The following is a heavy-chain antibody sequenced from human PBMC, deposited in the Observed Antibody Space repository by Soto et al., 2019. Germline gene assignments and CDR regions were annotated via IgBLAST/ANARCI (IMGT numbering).Heavy chain of an antibody. D-gene: IGHD3-22*01. CDR3: ARPKDYDDCLDL. J-gene: IGHJ4*02. CDR2: INAGNGNT. CDR1: GYTFTSTL. Sequence: ASVKVSCKASGYTFTSTLIHWMRQAPGQRIEWMGWINAGNGNTKYSQKLQGRVTFTRDTSANTAYMELSSIISEDKAVYYCARPKDYDDCLDLWGQGTLVTVSS. V-gene: IGHV1-3*01.